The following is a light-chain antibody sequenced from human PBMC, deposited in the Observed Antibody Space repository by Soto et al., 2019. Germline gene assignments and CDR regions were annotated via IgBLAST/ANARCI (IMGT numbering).Light chain of an antibody. CDR2: GNR. CDR1: SSNLGAGYD. Sequence: QSVLTQPPSVSGAPGQRVTITCTRTSSNLGAGYDVHWYQQLPGAAPKLVIFGNRNRPSGVPERFSGSKSGTSASLAITGLQAEDEADYYCQAYDYSLTASVFGGGTKLTVL. CDR3: QAYDYSLTASV. V-gene: IGLV1-40*01. J-gene: IGLJ3*02.